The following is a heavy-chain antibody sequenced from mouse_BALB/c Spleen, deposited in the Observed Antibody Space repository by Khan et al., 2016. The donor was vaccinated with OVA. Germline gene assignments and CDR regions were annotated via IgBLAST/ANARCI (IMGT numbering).Heavy chain of an antibody. CDR3: TRAGYGALAF. D-gene: IGHD1-1*01. CDR2: IYPGNNDT. V-gene: IGHV1-5*01. CDR1: GYIFTDYL. J-gene: IGHJ3*01. Sequence: VQLQQSGTVLARPGTSVRMSCKASGYIFTDYLMHWVKQRPGQGLEWIGSIYPGNNDTNYNQKFKDKAKLTSVPSASTAYMDLSSLTTEDSAVFYCTRAGYGALAFWGQGTLVTVSA.